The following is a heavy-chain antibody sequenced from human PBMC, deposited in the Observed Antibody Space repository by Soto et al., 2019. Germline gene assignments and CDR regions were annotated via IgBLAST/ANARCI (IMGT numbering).Heavy chain of an antibody. J-gene: IGHJ4*02. CDR2: ISSSSSTI. V-gene: IGHV3-48*01. CDR3: ARDLGGYRSGWNYYLDY. Sequence: WGSLIVSCRAAGFTFSSYIMNLVRQAPGKGLEWVSYISSSSSTIYYADSVKGRFTISRDNAKNSLYLQMNSLRAEDTAVYYCARDLGGYRSGWNYYLDYRGQGTLVTVSS. CDR1: GFTFSSYI. D-gene: IGHD2-15*01.